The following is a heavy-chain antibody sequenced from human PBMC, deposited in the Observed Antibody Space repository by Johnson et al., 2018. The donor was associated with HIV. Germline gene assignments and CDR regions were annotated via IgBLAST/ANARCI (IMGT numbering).Heavy chain of an antibody. J-gene: IGHJ3*02. D-gene: IGHD3-22*01. CDR2: IQYDGSKK. Sequence: QVQLVESGGGVVQPGGSLRLSCAASGFSFSTYDLHWVRQAPGKGLEWVTFIQYDGSKKNYAVSVKGRFTISRDNSKNTLYLQMNSLRAEDTALYFFARGFVRISMILVADAFDMWGQGTMVTVSS. CDR3: ARGFVRISMILVADAFDM. V-gene: IGHV3-30*02. CDR1: GFSFSTYD.